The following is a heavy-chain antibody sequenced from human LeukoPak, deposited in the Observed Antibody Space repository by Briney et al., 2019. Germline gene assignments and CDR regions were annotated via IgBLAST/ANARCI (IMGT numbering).Heavy chain of an antibody. J-gene: IGHJ3*02. Sequence: PSQTLSLTCAVSGGSISSGGYSWSWIRQPPGTGLEWIGYIYYSGSTYYNPSLKSRVTISVDTSKNQFSLKVNSVTAADTAMYYCARDRGLWLGEARDAFDIWGQGTMVTVFS. D-gene: IGHD3-10*01. V-gene: IGHV4-30-4*07. CDR1: GGSISSGGYS. CDR2: IYYSGST. CDR3: ARDRGLWLGEARDAFDI.